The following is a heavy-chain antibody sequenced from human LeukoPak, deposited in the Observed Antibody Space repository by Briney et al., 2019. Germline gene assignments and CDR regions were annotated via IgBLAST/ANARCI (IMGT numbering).Heavy chain of an antibody. CDR3: ARPSAVGGTGFFDY. CDR1: GFTFSNYW. CDR2: IREDGSEK. J-gene: IGHJ4*02. V-gene: IGHV3-7*05. Sequence: PWGSLRLSCAASGFTFSNYWMSWVRQAPGKGLEWVATIREDGSEKYYVDSVKGRFTISRDNAKNSLYLQMNSLRAEDTAVYYCARPSAVGGTGFFDYWGQGTLATVSS. D-gene: IGHD6-19*01.